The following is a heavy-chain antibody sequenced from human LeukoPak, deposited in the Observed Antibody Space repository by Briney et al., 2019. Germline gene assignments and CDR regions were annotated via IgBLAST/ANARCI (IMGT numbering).Heavy chain of an antibody. CDR2: IYHSGST. Sequence: SETLSLTCTVSGYSISSGYYWGRIRQPPGKGLEWIGSIYHSGSTYYNPSLKSRVTISVDTSKNQFSLKLSSVTAADTAVYYCARELTMTTSRGAFDIWGQGTMVTVSS. CDR1: GYSISSGYY. V-gene: IGHV4-38-2*02. D-gene: IGHD4-11*01. CDR3: ARELTMTTSRGAFDI. J-gene: IGHJ3*02.